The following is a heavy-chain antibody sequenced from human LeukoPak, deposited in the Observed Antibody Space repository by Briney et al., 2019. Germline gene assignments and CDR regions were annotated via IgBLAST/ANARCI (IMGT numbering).Heavy chain of an antibody. J-gene: IGHJ4*02. Sequence: GRSLRLSCTASGFTFCDYAMSWVRQAPGEGVEWGGFIRSKAYGGTTEYAASVKGRFTISRDDSKSIAYLQMNSLKTEDTAVYYCTRLRPNYGSFDYWGQGTLVTVSS. CDR1: GFTFCDYA. D-gene: IGHD3-10*01. CDR2: IRSKAYGGTT. CDR3: TRLRPNYGSFDY. V-gene: IGHV3-49*04.